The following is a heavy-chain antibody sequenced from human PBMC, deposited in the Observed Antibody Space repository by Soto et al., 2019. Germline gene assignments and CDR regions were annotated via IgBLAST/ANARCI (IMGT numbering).Heavy chain of an antibody. CDR1: GSTFSSYW. V-gene: IGHV3-7*03. J-gene: IGHJ6*02. CDR3: ARDQSRSPKDYYGSNYCYGMDV. Sequence: PGGSLRLSCAASGSTFSSYWMSWVRQAPGKGLEWVANIKQDGSEKYYVDSVKGRFTISRDNAKNSLYLQMNSLRAEDTAVYYCARDQSRSPKDYYGSNYCYGMDVWGQGTTVTVSS. D-gene: IGHD3-10*01. CDR2: IKQDGSEK.